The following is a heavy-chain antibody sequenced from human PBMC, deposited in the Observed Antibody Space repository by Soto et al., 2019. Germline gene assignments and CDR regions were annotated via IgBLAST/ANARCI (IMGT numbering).Heavy chain of an antibody. CDR2: INAGNGNT. D-gene: IGHD5-18*01. J-gene: IGHJ6*02. V-gene: IGHV1-3*01. CDR3: ARGFTAMLYYYGMDV. Sequence: ASVKVSCKASGYTFTSYAMHWVRQAPGQRLEWMGWINAGNGNTKYSKKFQGRVTITRDTSASTAYMEMSSLRYEDTAVYYCARGFTAMLYYYGMDVWGQGTKVTVSS. CDR1: GYTFTSYA.